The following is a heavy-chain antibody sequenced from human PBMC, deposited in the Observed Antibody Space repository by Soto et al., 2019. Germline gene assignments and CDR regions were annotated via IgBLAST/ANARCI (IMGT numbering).Heavy chain of an antibody. D-gene: IGHD1-7*01. Sequence: SETLSLTCTVSGGSISSGGYYWSWIRQHPGKGLEWIGYIYYSGSTYYNPSLKSRVTISVDTSKNQFSLKLSSVTAADTAVYYCARETRSYYYYYGMDVWGQGTTVTVSS. CDR1: GGSISSGGYY. CDR3: ARETRSYYYYYGMDV. CDR2: IYYSGST. J-gene: IGHJ6*02. V-gene: IGHV4-31*03.